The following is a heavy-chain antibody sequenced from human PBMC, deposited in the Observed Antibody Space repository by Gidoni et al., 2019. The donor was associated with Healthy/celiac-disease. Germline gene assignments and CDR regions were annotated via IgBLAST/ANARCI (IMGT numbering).Heavy chain of an antibody. CDR3: ARVQQPTLSYYYYGMDV. D-gene: IGHD6-13*01. CDR1: GDSVSSHSAA. CDR2: TYYRSKWYN. V-gene: IGHV6-1*01. Sequence: QVQLQQSGPGLVKPSQTLSLTCAISGDSVSSHSAAWNWIRQSPSRGLEWLGRTYYRSKWYNDYAVSVKSRITINPDTSKNQFSLQLNSVTPEDTAVYYCARVQQPTLSYYYYGMDVWGQGTTVTVSS. J-gene: IGHJ6*02.